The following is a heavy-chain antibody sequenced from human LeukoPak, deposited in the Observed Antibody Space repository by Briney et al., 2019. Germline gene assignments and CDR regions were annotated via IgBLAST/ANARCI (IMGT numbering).Heavy chain of an antibody. J-gene: IGHJ4*02. Sequence: GGSLRLSCAASGFTFSSYAMSWVRQAPGKGLEWVSTISGSGGSTYYADSVKGRFTISRDNSKNTLYLQMNSLRAEDTALYYCAKRLKGPITPFDYWGQGTLVAVSS. V-gene: IGHV3-23*01. D-gene: IGHD2-21*01. CDR1: GFTFSSYA. CDR2: ISGSGGST. CDR3: AKRLKGPITPFDY.